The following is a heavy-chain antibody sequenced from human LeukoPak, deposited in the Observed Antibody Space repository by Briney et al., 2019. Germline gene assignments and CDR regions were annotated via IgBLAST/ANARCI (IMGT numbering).Heavy chain of an antibody. CDR1: GGSFSGYY. Sequence: SETLSLTCAVYGGSFSGYYWSWIRQPPGKGLEWIGEINHSGSTNYNPSLKRRVTISVDTSKNQFSLKLSSVTAADTAVYYCARGRIVETRWGALKYYYYYYYMDVWGKGTTVTVSS. D-gene: IGHD1-26*01. CDR3: ARGRIVETRWGALKYYYYYYYMDV. J-gene: IGHJ6*03. CDR2: INHSGST. V-gene: IGHV4-34*01.